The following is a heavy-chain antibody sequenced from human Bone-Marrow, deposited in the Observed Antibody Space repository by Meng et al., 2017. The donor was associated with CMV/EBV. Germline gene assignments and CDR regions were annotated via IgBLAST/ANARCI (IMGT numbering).Heavy chain of an antibody. D-gene: IGHD6-13*01. CDR1: GGTFSSYA. J-gene: IGHJ4*02. CDR2: IIPILGIA. CDR3: AVLSSHYSSSWYEYFDY. Sequence: SVKVSCKASGGTFSSYAISWVRQAPGQGLEWMGGIIPILGIANYAQKFQGRVTITADKSTSTAYMELSSLRSEDTAVYYCAVLSSHYSSSWYEYFDYWGQGTLVTVSS. V-gene: IGHV1-69*10.